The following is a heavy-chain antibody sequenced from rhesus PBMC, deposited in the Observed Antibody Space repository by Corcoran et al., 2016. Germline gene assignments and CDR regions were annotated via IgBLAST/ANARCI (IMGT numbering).Heavy chain of an antibody. D-gene: IGHD3-34*01. J-gene: IGHJ6*01. V-gene: IGHV4-80*01. CDR3: ASPGGGDYYDDGLDS. CDR1: GASISSYW. Sequence: QVQLQESGPGLVKPSETLSLTCAVSGASISSYWWSWIRQPPGKGLEWIGEINGNSGSTYYNPTRKSRVTISKDASRNQFSLKLSSVTAADTAVYYCASPGGGDYYDDGLDSWGQGVVVTVSS. CDR2: INGNSGST.